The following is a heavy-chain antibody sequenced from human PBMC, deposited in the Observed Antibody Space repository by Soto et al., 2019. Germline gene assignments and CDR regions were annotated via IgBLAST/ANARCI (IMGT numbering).Heavy chain of an antibody. V-gene: IGHV3-33*01. CDR1: GFTLSSYG. Sequence: QVQLVESGGGVAQPGRSLRPSCPASGFTLSSYGMHWARKAQGKGLEGGEGLGYDGSNTNYPEAVRGRFTISRDNTKNTLHLQMNSLRAEDTAVYYCARDAGELLGVYDYYYMDVWGKGTTVTVS. CDR2: LGYDGSNT. J-gene: IGHJ6*03. D-gene: IGHD3-10*01. CDR3: ARDAGELLGVYDYYYMDV.